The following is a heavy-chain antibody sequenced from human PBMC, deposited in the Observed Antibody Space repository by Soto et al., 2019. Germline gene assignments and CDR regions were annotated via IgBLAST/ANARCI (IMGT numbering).Heavy chain of an antibody. CDR2: IGSSSNII. CDR3: ASTVDYGDYVRELDY. Sequence: EVQLVESGGGLVQPGGSLRLSCAASGFTLNNYGMNWVRQAPGKGLEWISYIGSSSNIIYYADSVKGRFTISRDNAKNSLFLQMNSLRDEDTAVYYCASTVDYGDYVRELDYWGQGTLVTVSS. V-gene: IGHV3-48*02. CDR1: GFTLNNYG. D-gene: IGHD4-17*01. J-gene: IGHJ4*02.